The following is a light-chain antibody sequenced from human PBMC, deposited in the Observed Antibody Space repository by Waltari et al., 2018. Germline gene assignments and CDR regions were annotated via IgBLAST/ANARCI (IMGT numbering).Light chain of an antibody. Sequence: DIQLTQSPSSLTASVADRVTITCRASQPITTFLNWYEQKPGKAPKLLMYSVSSLQVGVPSRFSGSGSGTDLTLTMSSLQPEAFATYLFQQRYSTVWSFAQGTKVEV. CDR1: QPITTF. J-gene: IGKJ1*01. CDR2: SVS. V-gene: IGKV1-39*01. CDR3: QQRYSTVWS.